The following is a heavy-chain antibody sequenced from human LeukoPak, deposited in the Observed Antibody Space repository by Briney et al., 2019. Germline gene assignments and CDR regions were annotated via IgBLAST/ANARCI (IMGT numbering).Heavy chain of an antibody. CDR3: AKGGSPLTGGSH. V-gene: IGHV3-23*01. J-gene: IGHJ3*01. CDR2: ISGSGGST. Sequence: GGSLRLSCAASGFAFSTYAMSWVRQAPGKGLEWVSAISGSGGSTYYADSVKGRFTISRDNSKNTLSLQMNGLRAEDTAVYYCAKGGSPLTGGSHWGQGTMVTVSS. D-gene: IGHD7-27*01. CDR1: GFAFSTYA.